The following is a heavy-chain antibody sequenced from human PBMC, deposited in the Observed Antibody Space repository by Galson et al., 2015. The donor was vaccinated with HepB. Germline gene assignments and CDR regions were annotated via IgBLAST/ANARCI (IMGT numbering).Heavy chain of an antibody. CDR1: GFTFSSYA. D-gene: IGHD6-19*01. Sequence: SLRLSCAASGFTFSSYAMSWVRQAPGKGLEWVSAISGSGGSTYYADSVKGRFTISRDNSKNTLYLQMNSLRAEDTAVYYCAKDRGSGWYGGWFDPWGQGTLVTVSS. CDR2: ISGSGGST. V-gene: IGHV3-23*01. CDR3: AKDRGSGWYGGWFDP. J-gene: IGHJ5*02.